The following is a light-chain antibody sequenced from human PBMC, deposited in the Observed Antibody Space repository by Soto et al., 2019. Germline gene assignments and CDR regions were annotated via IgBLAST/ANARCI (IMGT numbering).Light chain of an antibody. CDR3: KQLNSYPIT. CDR2: AAY. V-gene: IGKV1-12*01. CDR1: QGITNW. J-gene: IGKJ5*01. Sequence: DIQMTQSPSSVSASVGDRVTITCRASQGITNWLAWYQQKPGKAHKLLIYAAYGLPSGVQSRFSGSGSGTEFTLTISSLQPEDFATYYCKQLNSYPITFGQGTRLEIK.